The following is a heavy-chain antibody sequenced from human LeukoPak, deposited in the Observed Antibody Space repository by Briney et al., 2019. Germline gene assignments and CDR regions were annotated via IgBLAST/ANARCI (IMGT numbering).Heavy chain of an antibody. CDR3: ARDHLAALDS. CDR1: GGSIRRSSYY. CDR2: IYYSGST. D-gene: IGHD6-13*01. Sequence: PSETLSLTCTVSGGSIRRSSYYWGWIRQPPGKGLEWIGTIYYSGSTYSNPSLKSRVTISVDTSKNQFSLKLSSVTAADTAVYYCARDHLAALDSWGQGTLVTVSS. J-gene: IGHJ4*02. V-gene: IGHV4-39*07.